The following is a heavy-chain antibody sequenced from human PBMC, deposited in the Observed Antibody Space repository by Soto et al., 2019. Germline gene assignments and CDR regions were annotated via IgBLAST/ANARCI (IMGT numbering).Heavy chain of an antibody. D-gene: IGHD3-22*01. CDR1: GFTFSSYG. J-gene: IGHJ5*02. V-gene: IGHV3-33*01. CDR2: IWYDGSNK. CDR3: ARDSGGYYLPDPRFDP. Sequence: GGSLRLSCAASGFTFSSYGMHWVRQAPGKGLEWVAVIWYDGSNKYYADSVKGRFTISRDNSKNTLYLQMNSLRAEDTAVYYCARDSGGYYLPDPRFDPWGQGTLVTVSS.